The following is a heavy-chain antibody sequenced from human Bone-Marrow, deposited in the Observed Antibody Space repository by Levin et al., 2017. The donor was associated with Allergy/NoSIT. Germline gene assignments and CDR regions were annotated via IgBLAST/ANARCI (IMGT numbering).Heavy chain of an antibody. D-gene: IGHD1-1*01. V-gene: IGHV3-53*01. CDR1: GFSVSSNY. Sequence: LSLTCAVSGFSVSSNYMTWVRQAPGKGLEWVSFIFSGGKTYHADSVKGRFTISRDTSLNTMSLHMNRLTADDTGVYYCAGDRGRHGPDAWTFDTWGQGTTVTVSS. J-gene: IGHJ3*02. CDR2: IFSGGKT. CDR3: AGDRGRHGPDAWTFDT.